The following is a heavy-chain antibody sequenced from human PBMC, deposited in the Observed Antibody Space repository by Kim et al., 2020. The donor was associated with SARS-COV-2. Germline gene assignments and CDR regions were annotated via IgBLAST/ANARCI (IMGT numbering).Heavy chain of an antibody. CDR2: MWYDGSNE. Sequence: GGSLRLSCAASGFTFSHYGMHWVRQAPGKGLEWVAVMWYDGSNEYYADSVKGRFTISRDNSKNTLYLQMNSVRAEDTAVYYCARDLGSGRSFGSGWSGVLDYWGQGTLVTVSS. J-gene: IGHJ4*02. CDR1: GFTFSHYG. D-gene: IGHD6-19*01. V-gene: IGHV3-33*01. CDR3: ARDLGSGRSFGSGWSGVLDY.